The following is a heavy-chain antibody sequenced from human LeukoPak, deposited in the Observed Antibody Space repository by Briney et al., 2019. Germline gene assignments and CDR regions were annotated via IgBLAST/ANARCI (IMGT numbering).Heavy chain of an antibody. J-gene: IGHJ6*03. CDR3: ARGATPMDKYYYYYMDV. CDR1: GFTFSTYA. D-gene: IGHD3-10*01. CDR2: ISYDGSHK. V-gene: IGHV3-30*04. Sequence: GGSLRLSCTASGFTFSTYAIHWVRQAPGKGLEWVALISYDGSHKYYADSVKGQFSISRDNSKNSLFLQMNSLTAEDTSVYYCARGATPMDKYYYYYMDVWGKGTSVTVSS.